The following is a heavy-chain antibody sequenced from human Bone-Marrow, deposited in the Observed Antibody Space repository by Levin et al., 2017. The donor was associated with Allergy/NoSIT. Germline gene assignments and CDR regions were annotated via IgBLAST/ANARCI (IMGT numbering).Heavy chain of an antibody. CDR2: IYSGGST. V-gene: IGHV3-53*01. D-gene: IGHD2-2*01. CDR3: ARGEGVIPAAGGAFDI. CDR1: GFTVSTNY. J-gene: IGHJ3*02. Sequence: PGESLKISCAASGFTVSTNYMNWVRQAPGKGLEWVSVIYSGGSTYYADSVKGRFTISRDNSKNTLYLQMNSLRAEDTAVYYCARGEGVIPAAGGAFDIWGQGTMVTVSS.